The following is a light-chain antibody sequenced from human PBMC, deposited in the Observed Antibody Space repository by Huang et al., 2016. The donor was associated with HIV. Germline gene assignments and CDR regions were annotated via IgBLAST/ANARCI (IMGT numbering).Light chain of an antibody. Sequence: DIQMTQSPSSLSASVGDRVTITCRASQSISSYLNWYQQKPGTAPKVLIYAATSWQSGVPSRFSGSGAGTDFTLTINNLQPEDSATYYCQQTYITPLTFGQGTKLEIK. CDR1: QSISSY. CDR3: QQTYITPLT. J-gene: IGKJ2*01. CDR2: AAT. V-gene: IGKV1-39*01.